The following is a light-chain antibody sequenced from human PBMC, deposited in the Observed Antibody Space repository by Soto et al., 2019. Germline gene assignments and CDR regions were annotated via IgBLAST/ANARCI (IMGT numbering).Light chain of an antibody. J-gene: IGKJ1*01. CDR1: QSVSSN. CDR2: GAS. V-gene: IGKV3-15*01. CDR3: QPYNNWPQT. Sequence: EIVMTQSPATLSVSPGERATLSCRASQSVSSNLAWYQQKPGQAPRLLIYGASTRATGIPARFSGSGSGTEFTLPISGLQAEDFAVYYCQPYNNWPQTFGQGTKVEIK.